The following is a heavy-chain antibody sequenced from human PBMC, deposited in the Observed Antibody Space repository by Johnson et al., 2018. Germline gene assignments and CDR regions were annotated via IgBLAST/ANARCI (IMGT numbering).Heavy chain of an antibody. V-gene: IGHV3-23*04. D-gene: IGHD1-20*01. CDR3: AKVGLYITNY. Sequence: VQLVQSGGGLVQPGGSLRLSCAASGFTFSTYTMTWVRQAPGKGLEWVSSVSGSGRSTYHADFVKGRFTISRDNSNNTLYLHMNSLRAEDTAVYYCAKVGLYITNYWGQGTLVIVSA. CDR2: VSGSGRST. CDR1: GFTFSTYT. J-gene: IGHJ4*02.